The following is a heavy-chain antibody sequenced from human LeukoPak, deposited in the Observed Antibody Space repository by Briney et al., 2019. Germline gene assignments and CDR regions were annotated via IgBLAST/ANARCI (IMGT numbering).Heavy chain of an antibody. Sequence: GRSLRLSCAASGFTFSSYAMHWVRQAPGKGLEWVAVISYDGSNKYYADSVKGRFTISRDNSKSTLYLQMNSLRAEDTAVYYCARGEGIAAAGSAPPFDYWGQGTLVTVSS. CDR1: GFTFSSYA. J-gene: IGHJ4*02. D-gene: IGHD6-13*01. V-gene: IGHV3-30-3*01. CDR3: ARGEGIAAAGSAPPFDY. CDR2: ISYDGSNK.